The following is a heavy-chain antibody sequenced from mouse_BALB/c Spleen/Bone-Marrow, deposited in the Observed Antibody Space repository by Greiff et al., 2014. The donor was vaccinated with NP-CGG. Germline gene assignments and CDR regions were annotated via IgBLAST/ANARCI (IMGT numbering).Heavy chain of an antibody. CDR3: ASRDSSGYVPDY. V-gene: IGHV1S132*01. D-gene: IGHD3-2*01. CDR2: IFPGTGTT. Sequence: VQLQQSGAELVKPGASVKLSCKTSGYTFTSSWIQWVKQRPGQGLGWIGEIFPGTGTTYYNEKFKGKATLTIDTSSSTAYMQLSSLTSEDSAVYFCASRDSSGYVPDYWGQGTTLTVSS. CDR1: GYTFTSSW. J-gene: IGHJ2*01.